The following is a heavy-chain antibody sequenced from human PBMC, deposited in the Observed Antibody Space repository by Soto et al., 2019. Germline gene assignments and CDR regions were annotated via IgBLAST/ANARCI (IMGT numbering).Heavy chain of an antibody. CDR1: GYTFTSYA. CDR3: ASSYYYDSSGYSSLYYYYGMDV. V-gene: IGHV1-3*01. D-gene: IGHD3-22*01. J-gene: IGHJ6*02. CDR2: INAGNGNT. Sequence: QVQLVQSGAEVKKPGASVKVSCKASGYTFTSYAMHWVRQAPGHRLEWMGWINAGNGNTKYSQMFQGRVTITRDTSASTAYMELSSLRSEDTAVYYCASSYYYDSSGYSSLYYYYGMDVWGQGTTVTVSS.